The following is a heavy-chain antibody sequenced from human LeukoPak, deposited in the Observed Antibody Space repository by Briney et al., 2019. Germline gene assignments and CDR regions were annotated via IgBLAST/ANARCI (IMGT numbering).Heavy chain of an antibody. CDR2: IYYSGST. Sequence: SETLSLTCTVSGVSISSHYWSWIRQPPGKGLEWVGYIYYSGSTNYNPSLKSRVTISVDTSKNQFSLKLSSVTAADTAVYYCARAPLYSGSYVTYYYYYMDVWGKGATVTVSS. CDR3: ARAPLYSGSYVTYYYYYMDV. CDR1: GVSISSHY. V-gene: IGHV4-59*11. J-gene: IGHJ6*03. D-gene: IGHD1-26*01.